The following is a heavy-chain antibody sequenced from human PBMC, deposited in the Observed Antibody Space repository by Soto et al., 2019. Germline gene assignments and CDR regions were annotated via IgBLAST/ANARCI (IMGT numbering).Heavy chain of an antibody. V-gene: IGHV3-23*01. CDR2: ISGSGVST. CDR1: GFTLSGYA. D-gene: IGHD3-22*01. CDR3: TTFLFSSHDSSGYYRFDY. J-gene: IGHJ4*02. Sequence: GGSLRLSCAASGFTLSGYAMDWVRQAPGEGQGLRRGLEWVSAISGSGVSTYYADSVKGRFTISRDNSKNTLYLQMNSLRAEDTAVYYCTTFLFSSHDSSGYYRFDYWGQGTLVTVSS.